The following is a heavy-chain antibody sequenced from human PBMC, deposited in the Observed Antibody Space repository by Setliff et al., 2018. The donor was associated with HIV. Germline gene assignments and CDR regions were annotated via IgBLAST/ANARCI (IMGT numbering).Heavy chain of an antibody. CDR2: IYTSGST. D-gene: IGHD3-10*01. Sequence: PSETLSLTCTVSVVSIRGDVYYWSWIRQPAGKGLEWIGHIYTSGSTNYNPSLKSRVTISVDTSKNQFSLKLSSVTAADTAVYYCARLNGSGSPWGQGTLVTVSS. J-gene: IGHJ5*02. V-gene: IGHV4-61*09. CDR1: VVSIRGDVYY. CDR3: ARLNGSGSP.